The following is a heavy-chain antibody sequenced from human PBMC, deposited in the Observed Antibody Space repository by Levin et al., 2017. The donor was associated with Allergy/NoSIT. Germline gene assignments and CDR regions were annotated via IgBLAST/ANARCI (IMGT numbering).Heavy chain of an antibody. CDR2: ISPYNGNT. J-gene: IGHJ4*02. V-gene: IGHV1-18*01. CDR1: GYSFTSYG. D-gene: IGHD6-6*01. CDR3: ARDYKFSSSSEFGY. Sequence: GESLKISCKASGYSFTSYGINWVRQAPGQGLEWMGWISPYNGNTNYAQKFQGRVTMTTEKSTSTVYMDLRSLRSDETAIYYCARDYKFSSSSEFGYWGQGTLVTVSS.